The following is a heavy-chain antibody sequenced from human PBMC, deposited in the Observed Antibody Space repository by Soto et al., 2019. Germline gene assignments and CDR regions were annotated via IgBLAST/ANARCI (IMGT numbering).Heavy chain of an antibody. J-gene: IGHJ2*01. CDR2: ISYDGSNK. CDR3: ARGWFWSGYHWYFDL. Sequence: PGGSLRLSCAASGFTFSSYAMHWVRQAPGKGLEWVAVISYDGSNKYYADSVKGRFTISRDNSKNTLYLQMNSLRAEDTAVYYCARGWFWSGYHWYFDLWGRGTLVTVSS. V-gene: IGHV3-30-3*01. D-gene: IGHD3-3*01. CDR1: GFTFSSYA.